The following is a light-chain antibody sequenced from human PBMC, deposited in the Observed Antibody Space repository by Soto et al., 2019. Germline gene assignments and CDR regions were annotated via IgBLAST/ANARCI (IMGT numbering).Light chain of an antibody. CDR2: EGT. CDR1: SGDVGTYNL. J-gene: IGLJ1*01. V-gene: IGLV2-23*01. Sequence: QSALPQPASVSGSPGQSITISCTGTSGDVGTYNLVSWYQQLPGQAPKLMLYEGTKRPSGISIRFSGSKSGNTASLTISGLQAEDEADYYCCSYAGRSTYVFGTGTKLTVL. CDR3: CSYAGRSTYV.